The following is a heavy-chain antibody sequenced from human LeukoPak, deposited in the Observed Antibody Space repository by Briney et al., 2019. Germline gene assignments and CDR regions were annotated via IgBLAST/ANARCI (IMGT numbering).Heavy chain of an antibody. Sequence: GGSLRLSCAASGFTVSSNYMSWVRQAPGKGLEWVSVINSGGSTYYADSVKGRFTISRDNSKNTLYLQMNSLRAEDTAVYYCARGIAAAGDFDYWGQGTLVTVSS. CDR2: INSGGST. J-gene: IGHJ4*02. V-gene: IGHV3-66*01. D-gene: IGHD6-13*01. CDR1: GFTVSSNY. CDR3: ARGIAAAGDFDY.